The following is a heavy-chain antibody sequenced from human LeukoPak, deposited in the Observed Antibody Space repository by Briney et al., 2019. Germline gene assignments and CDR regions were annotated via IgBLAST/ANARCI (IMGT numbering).Heavy chain of an antibody. CDR3: TTDEDWNYARKDV. D-gene: IGHD1-7*01. V-gene: IGHV3-15*04. J-gene: IGHJ6*02. CDR2: TVSEIDGGTT. Sequence: GGSLRLSCAASGFTFNYAWMSWVRQVPGKGLEWVGQTVSEIDGGTTDYAAPVKGRFTISRDDSKSTLYLQMNSLKIEDTAVCYCTTDEDWNYARKDVWGQGATVIVSS. CDR1: GFTFNYAW.